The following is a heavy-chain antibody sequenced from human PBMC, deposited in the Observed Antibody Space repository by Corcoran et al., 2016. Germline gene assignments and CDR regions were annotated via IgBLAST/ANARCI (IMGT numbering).Heavy chain of an antibody. D-gene: IGHD3-10*01. CDR2: INPNSGGT. J-gene: IGHJ5*02. CDR3: AREENYYGSGSYNWCDP. V-gene: IGHV1-2*02. Sequence: QVQLVQSGAEVKKPGASVKVSCKASGYTFTGYYMHWVRQAPGQGLEWMGWINPNSGGTNYAQKFQGRVTMTRDTSISTAYMELSRLRSDETAVYYWAREENYYGSGSYNWCDPWGHGTLVTVAA. CDR1: GYTFTGYY.